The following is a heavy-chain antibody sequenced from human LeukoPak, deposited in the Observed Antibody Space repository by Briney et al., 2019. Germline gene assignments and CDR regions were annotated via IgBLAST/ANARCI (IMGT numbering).Heavy chain of an antibody. V-gene: IGHV4-59*08. D-gene: IGHD5-24*01. Sequence: SETLSLTCAVYGGSFSGYYWSWIRQPPGKGLEWIGYIYYSGSTNYNPSLKSRVTISVDTSKNQFSLKLSSVTAADTAVYYCARRRRDGYNLWGQGTLVTVSS. CDR1: GGSFSGYY. CDR2: IYYSGST. CDR3: ARRRRDGYNL. J-gene: IGHJ4*02.